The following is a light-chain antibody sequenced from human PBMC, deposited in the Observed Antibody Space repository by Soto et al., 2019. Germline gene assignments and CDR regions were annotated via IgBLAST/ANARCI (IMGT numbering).Light chain of an antibody. V-gene: IGLV2-23*02. J-gene: IGLJ1*01. CDR3: CSYAGSSTYV. CDR2: EVS. CDR1: SSDVGSYNL. Sequence: QSALTQPASVSGSPGQSITISCTGTSSDVGSYNLVSWYQQHPGKAPKVMIYEVSKRPSGVPNRFSGSKSGNTASLTISGLQAEDAADYYCCSYAGSSTYVFGTGTKLTVL.